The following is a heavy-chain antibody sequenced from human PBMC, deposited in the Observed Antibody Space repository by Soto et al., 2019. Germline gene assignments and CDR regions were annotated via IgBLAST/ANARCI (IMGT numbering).Heavy chain of an antibody. CDR1: GYTFTSYG. Sequence: SVKVSCKASGYTFTSYGISWVRQAPGQGLEWMGGIIPIFGTANYAQKFQGRVTITADKSTSTAYMELSSLRSEDTAVYYCARDLRNGYYDFWSGYSAYYYGMDVWGQGTTVTVSS. D-gene: IGHD3-3*01. J-gene: IGHJ6*02. V-gene: IGHV1-69*06. CDR2: IIPIFGTA. CDR3: ARDLRNGYYDFWSGYSAYYYGMDV.